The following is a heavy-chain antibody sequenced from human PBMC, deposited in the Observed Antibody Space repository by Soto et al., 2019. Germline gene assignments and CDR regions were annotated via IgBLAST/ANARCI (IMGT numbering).Heavy chain of an antibody. J-gene: IGHJ4*02. CDR1: GGSISSSSYY. D-gene: IGHD4-17*01. V-gene: IGHV4-39*07. Sequence: SETLSLTCTVSGGSISSSSYYWGWIRQPPGKGLEWIGSIYYSGSTYYNPSLKSRVTISVDTSKNQFSLKLSSVTAADTAVYYCARVGPTTVVDNGLFDYWGQGTLVTVSS. CDR3: ARVGPTTVVDNGLFDY. CDR2: IYYSGST.